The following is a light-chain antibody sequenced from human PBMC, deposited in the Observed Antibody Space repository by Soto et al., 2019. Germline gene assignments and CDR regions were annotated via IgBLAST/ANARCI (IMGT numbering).Light chain of an antibody. CDR2: DVS. CDR1: NNDVGRYNY. CDR3: SSYAGSNIWV. J-gene: IGLJ3*02. V-gene: IGLV2-8*01. Sequence: QSALTQPPSASGSPGQSVTISCTGTNNDVGRYNYVSWYQQHPGKAPKVIISDVSERPSGVPDRFSGSKSGNTASLTVSGLQAEDEAAYYCSSYAGSNIWVFGGGTKLTVL.